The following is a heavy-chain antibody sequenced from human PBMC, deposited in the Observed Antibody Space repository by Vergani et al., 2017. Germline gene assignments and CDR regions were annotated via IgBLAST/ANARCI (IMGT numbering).Heavy chain of an antibody. Sequence: QVQLVQSGAEVKKPGSSVKVSCKASGGTFSSYTISWVRQAPGQGLEWMGRIIPILGIANYAQKFQGRVTMTRDTSTSTVYMELSSLRSEDTAVYYCARDSSTYYDSSGYYISPDAFDIWGQGTMVTVSS. D-gene: IGHD3-22*01. J-gene: IGHJ3*02. CDR1: GGTFSSYT. CDR3: ARDSSTYYDSSGYYISPDAFDI. V-gene: IGHV1-69*08. CDR2: IIPILGIA.